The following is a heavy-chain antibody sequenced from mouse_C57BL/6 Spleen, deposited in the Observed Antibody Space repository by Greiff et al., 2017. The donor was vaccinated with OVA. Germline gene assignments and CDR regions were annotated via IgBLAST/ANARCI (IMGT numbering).Heavy chain of an antibody. Sequence: DVKLQESGPGMVKPSQSLSLPCTVTGYSITSGYDWHWIRHFPGNKLEWMGYISYSGSTNYNPSLKSRISITHDTSKNHFFLKLNSVTTEDTATYYCARGNSYFDYWGQGTTLTVSS. J-gene: IGHJ2*01. CDR3: ARGNSYFDY. CDR2: ISYSGST. V-gene: IGHV3-1*01. D-gene: IGHD2-1*01. CDR1: GYSITSGYD.